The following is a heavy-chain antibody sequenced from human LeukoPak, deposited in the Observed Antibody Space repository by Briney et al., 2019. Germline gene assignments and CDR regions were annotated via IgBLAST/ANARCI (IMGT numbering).Heavy chain of an antibody. V-gene: IGHV3-23*01. J-gene: IGHJ4*02. CDR2: ISGSGGST. D-gene: IGHD5-18*01. CDR1: GFTFSSYA. CDR3: AKTLGKYSSYYFDY. Sequence: GGSLRLSCAASGFTFSSYAMSWVRQAPGKGLEWVSAISGSGGSTYYEDSVKGRFTISRDNSKNTLYLQMNSLRAEDTAVYYCAKTLGKYSSYYFDYWGQGTLVTVSS.